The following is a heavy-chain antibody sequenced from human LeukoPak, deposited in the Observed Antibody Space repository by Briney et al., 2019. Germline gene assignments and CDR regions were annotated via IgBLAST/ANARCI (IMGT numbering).Heavy chain of an antibody. CDR1: GFSIRSYW. J-gene: IGHJ4*02. Sequence: PGGSVRLSCSASGFSIRSYWMRWVRPAPAKGLEWVANIKQDGRQIYYVDSVKGRCTLSRDNAKNSLYLQMNTLRGEDTAVYYCARLQERDARDYWGQGTLVTVSS. V-gene: IGHV3-7*02. CDR3: ARLQERDARDY. D-gene: IGHD4-11*01. CDR2: IKQDGRQI.